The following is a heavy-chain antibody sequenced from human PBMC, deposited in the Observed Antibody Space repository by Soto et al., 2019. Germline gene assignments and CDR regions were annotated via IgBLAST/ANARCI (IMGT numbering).Heavy chain of an antibody. Sequence: TSETLSLTCSVSGDNLSNSRFYRAWIRQPPGEGLEWIGSIYHTGNAYYNPSLKSRVTIFVDTSKNQFSLKLTSVTAADTALYYCARDYFDSSDYTTNWFDPWGQGTLVT. CDR3: ARDYFDSSDYTTNWFDP. D-gene: IGHD3-22*01. CDR2: IYHTGNA. V-gene: IGHV4-39*01. CDR1: GDNLSNSRFY. J-gene: IGHJ5*02.